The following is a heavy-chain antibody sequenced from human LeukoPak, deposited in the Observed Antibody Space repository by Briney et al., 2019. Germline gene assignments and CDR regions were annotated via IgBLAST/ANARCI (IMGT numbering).Heavy chain of an antibody. CDR3: ATTGYSSHWEYY. V-gene: IGHV5-51*01. CDR2: INPGRSET. D-gene: IGHD6-13*01. J-gene: IGHJ4*02. Sequence: GESLKISCKLSGYSLTSYWIGWARQMPGKGLEWMGIINPGRSETQYSPSIQGQVTISVDRSITTAYLQWSSLEVSDTATYYCATTGYSSHWEYYWGQGSLVTVSS. CDR1: GYSLTSYW.